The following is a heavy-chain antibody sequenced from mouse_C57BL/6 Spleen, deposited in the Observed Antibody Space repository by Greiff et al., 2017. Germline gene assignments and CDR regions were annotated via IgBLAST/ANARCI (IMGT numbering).Heavy chain of an antibody. D-gene: IGHD4-1*01. CDR3: ASTGIDY. J-gene: IGHJ2*01. CDR2: IYPRNGNT. Sequence: QVHLQQSGAELVRPGASVKLSCKASGYTFTSYGISWVKQRTGQGLEWIGEIYPRNGNTDYNKKFKGKATMTVDKSSSTAYMELRSLTSEDSAVYFCASTGIDYWGQGTTLTVSS. V-gene: IGHV1-81*01. CDR1: GYTFTSYG.